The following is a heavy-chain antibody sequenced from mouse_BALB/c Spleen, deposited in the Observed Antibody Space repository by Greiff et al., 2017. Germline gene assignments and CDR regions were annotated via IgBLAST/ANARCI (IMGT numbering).Heavy chain of an antibody. D-gene: IGHD1-1*01. V-gene: IGHV2-2*02. CDR2: IWSGGST. CDR3: ARKHYYGSSYYAMDY. J-gene: IGHJ4*01. Sequence: QVQLKESGPGLVQPSQSLSITCTVSGFSLTSYGVHWVRQSPGKGLEWLGVIWSGGSTDYNAAFISRLSISKDNSKSQVFFKMNSLQANDTAIYYCARKHYYGSSYYAMDYWGQGTSVTVSS. CDR1: GFSLTSYG.